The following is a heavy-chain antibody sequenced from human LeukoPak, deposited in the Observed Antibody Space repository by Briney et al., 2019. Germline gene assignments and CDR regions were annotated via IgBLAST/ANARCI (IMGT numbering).Heavy chain of an antibody. V-gene: IGHV3-30*02. CDR2: IRYDGSNK. CDR3: AKDGSDFWGDYYFDY. Sequence: GGSLRLSCAASGFTFSSYGMHWVRQAPGKGLEWVAFIRYDGSNKYYADSVKGRFTIARDNSKNTLYLQMNSLRAEDTAVYYCAKDGSDFWGDYYFDYWGQGTLVTVSS. J-gene: IGHJ4*02. D-gene: IGHD3-3*01. CDR1: GFTFSSYG.